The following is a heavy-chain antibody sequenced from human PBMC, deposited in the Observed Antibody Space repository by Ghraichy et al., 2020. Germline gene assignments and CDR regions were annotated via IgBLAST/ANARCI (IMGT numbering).Heavy chain of an antibody. J-gene: IGHJ4*02. D-gene: IGHD4-17*01. CDR3: AKGEEEDYGDPPGPLD. CDR1: GFTFSSYA. CDR2: ISGSGGST. Sequence: GGSLRLSCAASGFTFSSYAMSWVRQAPGKGLEWVSAISGSGGSTYYADSVKGRFTISRDNSKNTLYLQMNSLRAEDTAVYYCAKGEEEDYGDPPGPLDWGQGTLVTVSS. V-gene: IGHV3-23*01.